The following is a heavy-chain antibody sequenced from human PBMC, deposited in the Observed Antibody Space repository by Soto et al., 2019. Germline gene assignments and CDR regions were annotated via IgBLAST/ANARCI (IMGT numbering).Heavy chain of an antibody. CDR3: VRATGYCSGGSCYPKWFDP. CDR1: GFSLSNSKMG. V-gene: IGHV2-26*01. CDR2: ISSNDEK. J-gene: IGHJ5*02. D-gene: IGHD2-15*01. Sequence: QVTLKESGPVLVKPTETLTLTCTVSGFSLSNSKMGVSWIRQPPGKALEWLAQISSNDEKTYRTSLKSRLTISKDTSKSHVGLSTANMYPVDTRTYFCVRATGYCSGGSCYPKWFDPWGQGILVTVSS.